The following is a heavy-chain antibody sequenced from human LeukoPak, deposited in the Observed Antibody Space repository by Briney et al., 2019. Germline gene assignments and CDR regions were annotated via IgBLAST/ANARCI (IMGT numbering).Heavy chain of an antibody. V-gene: IGHV5-51*01. Sequence: GESLKISCKGSGYSFANYWIGWVRQMPGKGLEWMGIIYPGDSDTRYSPSFQGQVTISADKSISTAYLQWSSLKASDSAMYYCMRVYGYYFDYWSQGTLVTVSS. CDR1: GYSFANYW. CDR3: MRVYGYYFDY. CDR2: IYPGDSDT. D-gene: IGHD5-24*01. J-gene: IGHJ4*02.